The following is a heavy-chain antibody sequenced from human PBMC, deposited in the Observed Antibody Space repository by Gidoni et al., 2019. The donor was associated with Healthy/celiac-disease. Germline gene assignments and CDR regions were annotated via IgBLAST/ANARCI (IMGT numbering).Heavy chain of an antibody. Sequence: QVQLVQSGAEVKKPGSSVKVSCKASGGTFSSYAISWVRQAPGQGLEWMGGIIPIFGTANYAQKFQGRVTITADESTSTAYMELSSLRSEDTAVYYCARDSMGLIYYGSGSTYGMDVWGQGTTVTVSS. V-gene: IGHV1-69*01. CDR2: IIPIFGTA. J-gene: IGHJ6*02. CDR3: ARDSMGLIYYGSGSTYGMDV. D-gene: IGHD3-10*01. CDR1: GGTFSSYA.